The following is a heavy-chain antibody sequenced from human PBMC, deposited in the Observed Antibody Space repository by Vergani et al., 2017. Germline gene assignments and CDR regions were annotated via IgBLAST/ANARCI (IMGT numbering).Heavy chain of an antibody. Sequence: QVQLQESGPGLVKPSQTLSLTCTVSGGSISSGGYYWSWIRQHPGKGLVWIGYIYYSGSTYYNPSLKGRVTISVDTSKNQFSLKLSSVTAADTAVYYCARGGYCSGGSCTTGYYYYMDVWGKGTTVTVSS. J-gene: IGHJ6*03. CDR1: GGSISSGGYY. CDR3: ARGGYCSGGSCTTGYYYYMDV. CDR2: IYYSGST. D-gene: IGHD2-15*01. V-gene: IGHV4-31*03.